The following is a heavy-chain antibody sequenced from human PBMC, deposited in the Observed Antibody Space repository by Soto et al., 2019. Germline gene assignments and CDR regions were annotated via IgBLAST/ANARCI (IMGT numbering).Heavy chain of an antibody. J-gene: IGHJ6*02. CDR2: INPNSGGT. Sequence: ASVKVSCKASGYTFTGYYMHWVRQAPGQGLEWMGWINPNSGGTNYAQKFQGWVTMTRDTSISTAYMELSRLRSDDTAVYYCARAISSTTLPGPYYYYGMDVWGQGTTVTVSS. V-gene: IGHV1-2*04. CDR3: ARAISSTTLPGPYYYYGMDV. CDR1: GYTFTGYY. D-gene: IGHD2-2*01.